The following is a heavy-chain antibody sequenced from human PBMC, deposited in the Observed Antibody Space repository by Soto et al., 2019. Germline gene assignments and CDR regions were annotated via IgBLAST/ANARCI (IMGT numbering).Heavy chain of an antibody. CDR3: ARVLYATWSSFDY. D-gene: IGHD1-26*01. CDR2: VYHGGGA. CDR1: GDSISSSNW. J-gene: IGHJ4*02. V-gene: IGHV4-4*02. Sequence: PSETLSLTCAVSGDSISSSNWWTWVRQPPGKGLEWIGEVYHGGGANYNPSLKSRATLSVDKSKNQFSLKLTSVTAADTAVYYCARVLYATWSSFDYWGQGTLVTVSS.